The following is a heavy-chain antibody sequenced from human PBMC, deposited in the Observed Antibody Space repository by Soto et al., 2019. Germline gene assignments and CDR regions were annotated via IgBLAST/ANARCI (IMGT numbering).Heavy chain of an antibody. V-gene: IGHV4-34*01. CDR2: INRSGGT. CDR3: ARAAMQGHQLEGQPPTRKTLDY. J-gene: IGHJ4*02. Sequence: PSETLSLTCAVYGESFSGYFWSWIRQPPGEGLQWIGEINRSGGTNCNPSLKSRVTISADTSKNQFSLKMTSVTAADTAVYYCARAAMQGHQLEGQPPTRKTLDYWGQGILVTVSS. CDR1: GESFSGYF. D-gene: IGHD1-1*01.